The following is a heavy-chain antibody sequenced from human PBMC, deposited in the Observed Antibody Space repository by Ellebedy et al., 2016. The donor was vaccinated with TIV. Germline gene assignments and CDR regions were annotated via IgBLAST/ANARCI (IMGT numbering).Heavy chain of an antibody. J-gene: IGHJ4*02. CDR1: GFTFSSYS. CDR3: ARENWVLGELDGLDY. CDR2: ISSSSSTI. D-gene: IGHD1-26*01. V-gene: IGHV3-48*04. Sequence: GGSLRLXCAASGFTFSSYSMNWVRQAPGKGLEWVSYISSSSSTIYYADSVKGRFTISRDNAKNSLYLQMNSLRAEDTAVYYCARENWVLGELDGLDYWGQGTLVTVSS.